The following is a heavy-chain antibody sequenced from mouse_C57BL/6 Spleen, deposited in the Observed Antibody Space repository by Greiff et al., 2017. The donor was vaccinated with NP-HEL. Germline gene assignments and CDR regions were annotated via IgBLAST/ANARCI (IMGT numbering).Heavy chain of an antibody. CDR3: ARGDPGY. Sequence: QVQLQQPGAELVKPGASVKLSCKASGYTFTSYWMQWVKQRPGQGLAWIGSFDPSDIYINYNQKFKGKATLTVDTSSSTAYMQLSSLTSEDSAVYYCARGDPGYWGQGTTLTVSS. J-gene: IGHJ2*01. CDR2: FDPSDIYI. D-gene: IGHD3-3*01. CDR1: GYTFTSYW. V-gene: IGHV1-50*01.